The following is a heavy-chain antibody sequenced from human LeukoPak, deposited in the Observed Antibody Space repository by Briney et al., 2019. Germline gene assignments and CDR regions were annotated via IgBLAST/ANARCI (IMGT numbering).Heavy chain of an antibody. V-gene: IGHV5-51*01. D-gene: IGHD6-19*01. CDR3: ARFFNSGWVRRVNFHFDY. Sequence: GESLKISCKGSEYSFTSYWIGWVRQMPGKGLEWMGIIYPGDSDTRYSPSFQGQVTISADKSISTAYLQWSSLKASDTAMYYCARFFNSGWVRRVNFHFDYWGQGTLVTVSS. J-gene: IGHJ4*02. CDR2: IYPGDSDT. CDR1: EYSFTSYW.